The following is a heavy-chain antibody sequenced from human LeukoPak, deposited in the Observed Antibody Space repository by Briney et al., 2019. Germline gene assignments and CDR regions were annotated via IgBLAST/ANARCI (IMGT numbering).Heavy chain of an antibody. J-gene: IGHJ5*02. CDR2: ISSSSSTI. Sequence: PGGSLRLSCAASGFTFSSYSMNWVRQAPGKGLEWVSYISSSSSTIYYADSVKGRFTISRDNAKNSLYLQMNSLRAEDTAVYYCAKSIVVVITGRGGFDPWGQGTLVTVSS. CDR3: AKSIVVVITGRGGFDP. CDR1: GFTFSSYS. V-gene: IGHV3-48*04. D-gene: IGHD3-22*01.